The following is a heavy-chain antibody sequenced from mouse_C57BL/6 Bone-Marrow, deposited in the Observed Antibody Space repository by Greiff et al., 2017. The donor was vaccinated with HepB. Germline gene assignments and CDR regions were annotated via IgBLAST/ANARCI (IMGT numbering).Heavy chain of an antibody. CDR3: ARSSYYYGSSFSWFAD. CDR2: IYPRSGNT. D-gene: IGHD1-1*01. CDR1: GYTFTSYG. Sequence: VKLQESGAELARPGASVKLSCKASGYTFTSYGISWVKQRTGQGLGWIGEIYPRSGNTYYNEKFKGKATLTADKSSSTAYMELRSLTSEDSAVYCCARSSYYYGSSFSWFADWGQGTLVTVSA. V-gene: IGHV1-81*01. J-gene: IGHJ3*01.